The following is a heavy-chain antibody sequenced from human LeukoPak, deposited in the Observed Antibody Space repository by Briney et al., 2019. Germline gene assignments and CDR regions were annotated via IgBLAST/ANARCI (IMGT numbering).Heavy chain of an antibody. CDR3: ARQDGDYPLYYFDY. Sequence: PSETLSLTCTVSGGSISSGDYYWSWIRQPPGKGLEWIGYIYYSGSTYYNPSLKSRVTISVDTSKNQFSLKLSSVTAADTAVYYCARQDGDYPLYYFDYWGQGTLVTVSS. V-gene: IGHV4-30-4*08. D-gene: IGHD4-17*01. CDR2: IYYSGST. CDR1: GGSISSGDYY. J-gene: IGHJ4*02.